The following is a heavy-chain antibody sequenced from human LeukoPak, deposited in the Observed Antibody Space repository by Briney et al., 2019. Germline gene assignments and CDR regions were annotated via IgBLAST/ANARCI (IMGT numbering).Heavy chain of an antibody. CDR1: GFTFSDYY. Sequence: GGSLRLSCAASGFTFSDYYMSWIRQAPGKGLEWVSYISSSGSTIYYADSVKGRFTISRDNAKNSLYLQMNSLRAEDTAVYYCARDHQLRGVIIDWFGPWGQGTLVTVSS. D-gene: IGHD3-10*01. CDR2: ISSSGSTI. CDR3: ARDHQLRGVIIDWFGP. J-gene: IGHJ5*02. V-gene: IGHV3-11*01.